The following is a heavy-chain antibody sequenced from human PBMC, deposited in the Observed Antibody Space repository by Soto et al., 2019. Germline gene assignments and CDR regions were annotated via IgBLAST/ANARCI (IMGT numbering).Heavy chain of an antibody. D-gene: IGHD2-2*01. V-gene: IGHV5-51*01. CDR2: IYRSDSDI. Sequence: GESLKISCKTSGYSFTSHWIAWVRQMPGKGLEWMGIIYRSDSDIRYRPSFQGQVTISVDKSISTAYLQWSSLKASDTATYYCARQDYSNYRGGMDVWGQGTTVTVSS. CDR1: GYSFTSHW. J-gene: IGHJ6*02. CDR3: ARQDYSNYRGGMDV.